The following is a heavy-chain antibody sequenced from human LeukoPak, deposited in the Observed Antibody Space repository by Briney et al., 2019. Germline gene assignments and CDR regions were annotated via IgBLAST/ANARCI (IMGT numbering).Heavy chain of an antibody. CDR3: ARVEGNIVTTTEGYFDY. V-gene: IGHV3-30*02. CDR1: GFTFNNYG. D-gene: IGHD5-12*01. J-gene: IGHJ4*02. CDR2: IRYDGSNK. Sequence: GGSLRLSCAASGFTFNNYGIHWVRQAPGKGLEWVAFIRYDGSNKYYADSVKGRFTISRDNAKNSLYLQMNSLRAEDTAVYYCARVEGNIVTTTEGYFDYWGQGTLVTVSS.